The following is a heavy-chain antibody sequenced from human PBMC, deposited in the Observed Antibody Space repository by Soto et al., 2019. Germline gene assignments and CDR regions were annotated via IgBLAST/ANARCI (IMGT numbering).Heavy chain of an antibody. CDR3: ARDPGRYYYMDV. J-gene: IGHJ6*03. CDR2: IYYSGST. Sequence: QVQLQESGPGLVKPSQTLSLTCTVSGGSISSGGYYWSWIRQHPGKGLEWIGYIYYSGSTYYNPSRWSRVTNSVDTSKNQCSLKLSSVTAAETAVYHCARDPGRYYYMDVWGKGTTVTVSS. V-gene: IGHV4-31*03. CDR1: GGSISSGGYY.